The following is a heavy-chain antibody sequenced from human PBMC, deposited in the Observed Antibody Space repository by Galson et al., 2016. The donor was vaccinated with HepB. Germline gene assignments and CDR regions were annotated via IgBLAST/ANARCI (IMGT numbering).Heavy chain of an antibody. Sequence: SLRLSCAAPGFPFTTYGMSWVRQAPGKGLEWVSGISGSGGSIYSADSVKGRFTISRDNSKNTLYLQMNSLRADDTAVYYCAKKSLVAGTATYVFDNWGQGTLVTVSS. V-gene: IGHV3-23*01. J-gene: IGHJ4*02. CDR3: AKKSLVAGTATYVFDN. CDR1: GFPFTTYG. D-gene: IGHD6-19*01. CDR2: ISGSGGSI.